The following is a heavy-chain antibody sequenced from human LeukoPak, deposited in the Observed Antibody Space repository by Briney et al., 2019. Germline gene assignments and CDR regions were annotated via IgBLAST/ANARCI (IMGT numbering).Heavy chain of an antibody. Sequence: SETLSLTCTVSGGSISSNSYYWGWIRQPPGRGLEWIGSISYSATTYYNPSLKSRVTISVDTSKNQFSLKLNSVTAADTAMYYCARHGVAVVTSSFDYWGQGTLVTVSS. D-gene: IGHD2-15*01. CDR2: ISYSATT. J-gene: IGHJ4*02. CDR3: ARHGVAVVTSSFDY. CDR1: GGSISSNSYY. V-gene: IGHV4-39*01.